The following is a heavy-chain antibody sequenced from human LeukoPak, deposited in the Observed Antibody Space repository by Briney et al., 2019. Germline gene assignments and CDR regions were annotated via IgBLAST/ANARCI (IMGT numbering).Heavy chain of an antibody. J-gene: IGHJ4*02. CDR2: INPSGGST. CDR3: ARASTRGYSYAW. CDR1: GYTFTSYY. Sequence: GASVKVSCKASGYTFTSYYMHWVRQAPGQGLEWMGIINPSGGSTSYAQKFQGRVTMTRDTSTSTVYMEPSSLRSEDTAVYYCARASTRGYSYAWWGQGTLVTVSS. D-gene: IGHD5-18*01. V-gene: IGHV1-46*01.